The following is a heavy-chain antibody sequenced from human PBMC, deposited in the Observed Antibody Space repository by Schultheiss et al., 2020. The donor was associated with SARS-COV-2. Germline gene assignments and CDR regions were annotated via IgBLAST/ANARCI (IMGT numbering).Heavy chain of an antibody. D-gene: IGHD3-10*01. CDR3: ASGDLRAPSYYYYGMDV. V-gene: IGHV3-21*01. CDR2: ISSSSSYI. J-gene: IGHJ6*02. CDR1: GFTFSSYG. Sequence: GGSLRLSCAASGFTFSSYGMNWVRQAPGKGLEWVSSISSSSSYIYYADSVKGRFTISRDNAKNSLYLQMNSLRAEDTAVYYCASGDLRAPSYYYYGMDVWGQGTTVTVSS.